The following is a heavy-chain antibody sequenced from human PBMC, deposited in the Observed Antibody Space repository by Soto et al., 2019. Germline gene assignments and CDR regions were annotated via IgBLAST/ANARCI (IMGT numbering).Heavy chain of an antibody. D-gene: IGHD3-3*01. V-gene: IGHV3-23*01. J-gene: IGHJ6*02. CDR1: GFTFSSYP. Sequence: GGSLRLSSAASGFTFSSYPMSWVRQTPGNWLEWVSAIIGSGGSTYYTDSVKGRFTISRDNSKNTHQLQINSLRTEDTPVYYCASDLWSGYYPSYGRDVWGRGTTVTVSS. CDR3: ASDLWSGYYPSYGRDV. CDR2: IIGSGGST.